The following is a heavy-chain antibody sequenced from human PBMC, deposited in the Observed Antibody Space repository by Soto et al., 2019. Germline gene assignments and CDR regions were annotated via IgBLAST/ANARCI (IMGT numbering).Heavy chain of an antibody. D-gene: IGHD3-10*01. Sequence: QVQLQQWGAGLLKPSETLSLTCAVYGGSFSGYQWSWIRQTPGKGLEWIGGINDSGDINYNPSLKSRGTILVDSPKKQISLMLSSVTAADTAVYYCARGLILWFGELSRRGGYYYYMDVWGKGTTVTVSS. CDR3: ARGLILWFGELSRRGGYYYYMDV. V-gene: IGHV4-34*01. J-gene: IGHJ6*03. CDR2: INDSGDI. CDR1: GGSFSGYQ.